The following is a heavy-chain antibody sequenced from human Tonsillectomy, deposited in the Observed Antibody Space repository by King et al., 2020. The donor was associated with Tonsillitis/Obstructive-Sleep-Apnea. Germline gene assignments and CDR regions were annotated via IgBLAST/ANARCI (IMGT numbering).Heavy chain of an antibody. CDR2: IRSKAYGGTT. CDR3: TRDREYSSGWYVLNKYYYYYYMDV. V-gene: IGHV3-49*05. J-gene: IGHJ6*03. CDR1: GFTFGDYA. D-gene: IGHD6-19*01. Sequence: VQLVESGGGLVKPGRSLRLSCTASGFTFGDYAMSWFRQAPGKGLEWVGFIRSKAYGGTTEYAASVKGRFTISRDDSKSIAYLQMNSLKTEDTAVYYCTRDREYSSGWYVLNKYYYYYYMDVWGKGTTVTVSS.